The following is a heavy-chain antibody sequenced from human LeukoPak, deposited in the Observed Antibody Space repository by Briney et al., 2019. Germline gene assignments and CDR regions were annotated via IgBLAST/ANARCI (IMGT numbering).Heavy chain of an antibody. CDR1: GGSISSGGYY. D-gene: IGHD2-2*01. CDR2: IYYSGST. J-gene: IGHJ5*02. CDR3: ASTSHQLLPGGWFNP. Sequence: SETLSLTCTVSGGSISSGGYYWSWIRQHPGKGLEWIGYIYYSGSTYYNPSLKSRVTISVDTSKNQFSLKLSSVTAADTAVYYCASTSHQLLPGGWFNPWGQGTLVTVSS. V-gene: IGHV4-31*03.